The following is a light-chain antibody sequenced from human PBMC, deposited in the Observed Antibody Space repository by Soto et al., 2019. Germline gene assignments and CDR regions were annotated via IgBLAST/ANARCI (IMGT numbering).Light chain of an antibody. CDR2: EVN. J-gene: IGLJ3*02. Sequence: QSALTQPASVSGSRGQSITISCTGTSSDVGGYNFVSWYQQHPGKAPKLMIYEVNNRPSGVSNRFSGSKSGNTASLTISGLQAEDEADYYCSSWTSSTTQVLGGGTKLTVL. CDR1: SSDVGGYNF. CDR3: SSWTSSTTQV. V-gene: IGLV2-14*01.